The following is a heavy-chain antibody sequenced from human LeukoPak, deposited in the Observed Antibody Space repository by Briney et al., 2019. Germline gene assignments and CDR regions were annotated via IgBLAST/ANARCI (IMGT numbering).Heavy chain of an antibody. J-gene: IGHJ4*02. V-gene: IGHV4-59*02. CDR2: IYYSGST. D-gene: IGHD1-26*01. CDR1: GPSVSSSY. Sequence: SETLSLTCTVSGPSVSSSYWSWIRQPPGEGREWIGYIYYSGSTNYNPSLKSRVTISVDTSKNQFSLKLSSVTAADTAVYYCAREGGMVGARAFDYWGQGTLVTVSS. CDR3: AREGGMVGARAFDY.